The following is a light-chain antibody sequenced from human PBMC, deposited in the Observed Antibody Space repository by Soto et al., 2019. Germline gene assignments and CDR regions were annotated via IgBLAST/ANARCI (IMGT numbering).Light chain of an antibody. Sequence: EIVLTQSPGTLSLSPWERATLSCRASQSVSSRYSAWYQQKPGQAPRLLIYGASTRATGIPDRFSGSGSETDFTLTISRLEPEDFAVYYCQHYGSSPRTFGQGTKVDIK. CDR3: QHYGSSPRT. J-gene: IGKJ1*01. V-gene: IGKV3-20*01. CDR1: QSVSSRY. CDR2: GAS.